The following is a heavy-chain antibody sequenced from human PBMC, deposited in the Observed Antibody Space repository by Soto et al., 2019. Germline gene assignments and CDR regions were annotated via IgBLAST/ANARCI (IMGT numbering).Heavy chain of an antibody. CDR1: RGSIQSSTYY. CDR2: GYYNGSP. Sequence: QLQLQESGPGLVKPSETLSLTCTVSRGSIQSSTYYWGWIRQPPGKGLEWIGTGYYNGSPYFNPSLKSRLTRSADPAQHQFSLILASVTAADTAVYYCARQTYLTYFDIWGQGTMVTVS. D-gene: IGHD3-16*01. J-gene: IGHJ3*02. V-gene: IGHV4-39*01. CDR3: ARQTYLTYFDI.